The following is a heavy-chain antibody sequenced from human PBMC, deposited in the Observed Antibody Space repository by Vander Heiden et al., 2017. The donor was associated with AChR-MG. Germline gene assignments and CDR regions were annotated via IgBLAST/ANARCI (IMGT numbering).Heavy chain of an antibody. J-gene: IGHJ4*02. D-gene: IGHD6-19*01. CDR3: VRKSRQWLEY. CDR2: MKPNSGNT. CDR1: GYTFTSYD. Sequence: HVQLVQSGAEVKKLGASVKVSFRASGYTFTSYDLICVRHASGQAPESMGWMKPNSGNTGYTQKFQGRVTMTRDTSRSTAYMELSSLRSDDTAIYFCVRKSRQWLEYWGQGTLVTVSP. V-gene: IGHV1-8*01.